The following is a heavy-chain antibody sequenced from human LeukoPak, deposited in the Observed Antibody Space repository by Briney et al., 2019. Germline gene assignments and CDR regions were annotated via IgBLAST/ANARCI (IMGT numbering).Heavy chain of an antibody. CDR1: GFTFSSYG. CDR2: ISYDGSNK. J-gene: IGHJ5*02. CDR3: AKDRDYGDYNWFDP. D-gene: IGHD4-17*01. Sequence: GRSLRLSCAASGFTFSSYGMHWVRRAPGKGLEWVAVISYDGSNKYYADSVKGRFTISRDNSKNTLYLQMNSLRAEDTAVYYCAKDRDYGDYNWFDPWGQGTLVTVSS. V-gene: IGHV3-30*18.